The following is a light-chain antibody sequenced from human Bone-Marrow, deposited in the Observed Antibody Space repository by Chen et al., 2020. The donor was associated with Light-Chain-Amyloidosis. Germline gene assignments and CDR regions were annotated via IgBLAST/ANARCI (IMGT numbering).Light chain of an antibody. CDR2: QDS. CDR1: KLGDKY. V-gene: IGLV3-1*01. Sequence: SYELTQLPSLSVSPGQTSSITCSGDKLGDKYACWSQQKPGQSPVLVIYQDSKRPSGIPERFSGSNSGNTATLTISGTQAMDEADYYCQAWDSSTVVFGGGTKLTVL. J-gene: IGLJ2*01. CDR3: QAWDSSTVV.